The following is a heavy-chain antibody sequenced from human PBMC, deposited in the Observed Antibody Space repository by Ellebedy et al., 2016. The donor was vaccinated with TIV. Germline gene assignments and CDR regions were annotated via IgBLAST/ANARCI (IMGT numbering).Heavy chain of an antibody. J-gene: IGHJ6*02. Sequence: SETLSLTXTVSGGSISSYYWSWIRQPPGKGLEWIGYIYYSGSTNYNPSLKSRVTISVDTSKNQFSLKLSSVTAADTAVYYCARDIDGYYYSGMDVWGQGTTVTVSS. CDR3: ARDIDGYYYSGMDV. CDR1: GGSISSYY. D-gene: IGHD3-16*02. CDR2: IYYSGST. V-gene: IGHV4-59*12.